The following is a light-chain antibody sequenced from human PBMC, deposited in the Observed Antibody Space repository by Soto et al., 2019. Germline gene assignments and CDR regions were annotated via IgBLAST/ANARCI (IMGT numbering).Light chain of an antibody. CDR3: QQNNKGPPPFP. J-gene: IGKJ3*01. Sequence: EIVMTQSPATLSVSPGERATLSCRASQSVSSNLAWYQQKPGQAPRLLIYGASTRATGIPARFSGSGSGTEFTLTISSLQSEDFAVYYCQQNNKGPPPFPLGPGTKVDIK. CDR2: GAS. V-gene: IGKV3-15*01. CDR1: QSVSSN.